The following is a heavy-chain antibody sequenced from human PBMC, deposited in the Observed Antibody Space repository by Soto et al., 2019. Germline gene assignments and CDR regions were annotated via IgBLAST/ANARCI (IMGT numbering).Heavy chain of an antibody. J-gene: IGHJ4*02. Sequence: SETLSLTCAVYGGSFSGYYWNWIRQSPGKGLEWIGEINHSGSTNHNASLKSRATISVDTSKNQFSLKLRSVTAADMAVYYCVRGISFRVAAQGDAPDNYYFDYWSQGTLVTVSS. V-gene: IGHV4-34*04. D-gene: IGHD6-25*01. CDR2: INHSGST. CDR1: GGSFSGYY. CDR3: VRGISFRVAAQGDAPDNYYFDY.